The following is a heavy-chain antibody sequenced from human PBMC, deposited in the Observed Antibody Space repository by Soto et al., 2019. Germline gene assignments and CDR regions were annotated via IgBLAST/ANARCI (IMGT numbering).Heavy chain of an antibody. J-gene: IGHJ4*02. CDR2: VSTKTADT. D-gene: IGHD3-22*01. CDR3: ARELNTDSSAYYSFAH. Sequence: QVQLVQSGPEVKMPGASVKVSGKTSGYHFTAYGLAWLRQAPGQRPEWTGWVSTKTADTNYAEKLQGRVTMTTEKSTTTTYMELRSLRSDDTAVYYCARELNTDSSAYYSFAHWGQGTLVTVSS. CDR1: GYHFTAYG. V-gene: IGHV1-18*01.